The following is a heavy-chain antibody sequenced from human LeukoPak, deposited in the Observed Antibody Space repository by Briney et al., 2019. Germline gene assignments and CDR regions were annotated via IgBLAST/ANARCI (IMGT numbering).Heavy chain of an antibody. D-gene: IGHD6-13*01. CDR3: AKDRSIAAAGRPFDY. CDR1: GFTVSSNY. CDR2: IYSGGST. J-gene: IGHJ4*02. Sequence: GGSLRLSCAASGFTVSSNYMSWVRQAPGKGLEWVSVIYSGGSTYYADSVKGRFTISRDNSKNTLYLQMNSLRAEDTAVYYCAKDRSIAAAGRPFDYWGQGTLVTVSS. V-gene: IGHV3-66*01.